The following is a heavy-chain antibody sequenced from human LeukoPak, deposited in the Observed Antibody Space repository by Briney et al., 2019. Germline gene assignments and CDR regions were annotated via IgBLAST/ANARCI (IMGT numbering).Heavy chain of an antibody. CDR3: AKVADYSLYYYYGMDV. D-gene: IGHD2-15*01. J-gene: IGHJ6*02. V-gene: IGHV3-23*01. Sequence: PGGSLRLSCAASGFTFSSYATSWVRQAPGKGLEWVSAISGSGGSTYYADSVKGRFTISRDNSKNTLYLQMNSLRAEDTAVYYCAKVADYSLYYYYGMDVWGQGTTVTVSS. CDR2: ISGSGGST. CDR1: GFTFSSYA.